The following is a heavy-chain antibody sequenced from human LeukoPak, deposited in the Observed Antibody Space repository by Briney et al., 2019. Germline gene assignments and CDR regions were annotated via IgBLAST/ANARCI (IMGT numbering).Heavy chain of an antibody. Sequence: GGSLRLSCAASGFTFSDYYMSWIRQAPGKGLEHISKISSSSNTISYAESVEGRFTVSRDNAKKSLYLQMNSLRAEDTAVYYCARDNNGGDYWGQGTLVTVSS. D-gene: IGHD3-16*01. CDR2: ISSSSNTI. V-gene: IGHV3-11*04. CDR3: ARDNNGGDY. CDR1: GFTFSDYY. J-gene: IGHJ4*02.